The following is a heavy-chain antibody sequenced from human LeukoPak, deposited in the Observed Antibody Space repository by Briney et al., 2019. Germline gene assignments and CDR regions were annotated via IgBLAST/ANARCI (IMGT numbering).Heavy chain of an antibody. Sequence: GGSLRLSCAASGFTFSSYSMNWVRQAPGKGLEWVSSISSSSSYIYYADSVKGRFTISRDNAKNSLYLQMNSLRAEDTAVYYCAREDQWLRFFDYWGQGTLVTVSS. D-gene: IGHD5-12*01. CDR3: AREDQWLRFFDY. V-gene: IGHV3-21*01. CDR2: ISSSSSYI. CDR1: GFTFSSYS. J-gene: IGHJ4*02.